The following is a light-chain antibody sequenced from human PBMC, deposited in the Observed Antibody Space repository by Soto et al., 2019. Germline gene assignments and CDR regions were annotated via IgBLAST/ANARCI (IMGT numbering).Light chain of an antibody. CDR1: QSVSSSY. Sequence: EIVLTQSPGTLSLSPGERATLSCRASQSVSSSYLAWYQQKPGQAPRLLIYGASSRATGITDRFSGSGSGTDFTLTISRLEPEDFAVYYCQKYGSSPGTFGQGTKVEIK. J-gene: IGKJ1*01. V-gene: IGKV3-20*01. CDR3: QKYGSSPGT. CDR2: GAS.